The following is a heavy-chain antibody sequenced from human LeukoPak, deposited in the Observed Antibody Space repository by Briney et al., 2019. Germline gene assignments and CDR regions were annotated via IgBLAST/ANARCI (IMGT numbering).Heavy chain of an antibody. D-gene: IGHD1-26*01. CDR2: ISYDGSNK. V-gene: IGHV3-30*18. Sequence: GGSLRLSCAASGFTFSSYGMHWVRQAPGKGLEWVAVISYDGSNKYYADSVKGRFTISRDNSKNTLYLQMNSLRAEDTAVYYCAKSVAYSGSYFFDYWGQGALVTVSS. J-gene: IGHJ4*02. CDR1: GFTFSSYG. CDR3: AKSVAYSGSYFFDY.